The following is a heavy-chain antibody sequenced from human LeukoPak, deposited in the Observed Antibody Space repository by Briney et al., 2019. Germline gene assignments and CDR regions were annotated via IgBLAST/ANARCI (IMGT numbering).Heavy chain of an antibody. CDR1: GYTFTGYY. Sequence: GASVKVSCKASGYTFTGYYMHWVRQAPGQGLEWMGWINPNSGGTNYAQKFQGRVTMTRDTSISTAYMELSRLRSDDTAVYYCARVYGDYVFQFDYWGQGTLVTVSS. CDR3: ARVYGDYVFQFDY. V-gene: IGHV1-2*02. J-gene: IGHJ4*02. CDR2: INPNSGGT. D-gene: IGHD4-17*01.